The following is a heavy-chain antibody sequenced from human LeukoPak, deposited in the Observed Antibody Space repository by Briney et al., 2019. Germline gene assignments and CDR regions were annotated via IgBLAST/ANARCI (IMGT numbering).Heavy chain of an antibody. CDR1: GYTFTSYG. D-gene: IGHD2-15*01. Sequence: ASVKVSCKASGYTFTSYGISWVRQAPGQGLEWMGWISAYNGNTNYAQKLQGRVTMTTDTSTSTAYMELRSLRSDDTAVYYCAVTGALGYCSGGSCYTIDYWGQGTLVTVSS. CDR2: ISAYNGNT. V-gene: IGHV1-18*01. J-gene: IGHJ4*02. CDR3: AVTGALGYCSGGSCYTIDY.